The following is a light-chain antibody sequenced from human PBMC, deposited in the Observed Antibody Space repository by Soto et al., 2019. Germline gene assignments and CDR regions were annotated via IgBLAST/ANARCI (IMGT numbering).Light chain of an antibody. J-gene: IGKJ1*01. Sequence: EIVTTQSPATLSVSPGERVNLSCRASQSVSSNLAWYQHKLGQAPRLLIYGASTRATGIPARFSGSGSGTEFTLTISSLQSEDFAVYYCQHYNNWPWTFGQGTKV. V-gene: IGKV3-15*01. CDR1: QSVSSN. CDR2: GAS. CDR3: QHYNNWPWT.